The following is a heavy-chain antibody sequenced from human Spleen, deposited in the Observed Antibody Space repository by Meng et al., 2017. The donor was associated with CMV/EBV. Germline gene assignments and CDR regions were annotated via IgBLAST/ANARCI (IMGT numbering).Heavy chain of an antibody. V-gene: IGHV3-7*04. CDR3: ARGGLEPVDY. Sequence: GESLKISCAASGFTFNVYWMTWVRQAPGKGLEWVANIKQDGGDTYYVDSVKGRFTISRDNAKNTLYLQMNSLRGEDTAVYYCARGGLEPVDYWGQGTPVTVSS. D-gene: IGHD1-14*01. CDR2: IKQDGGDT. CDR1: GFTFNVYW. J-gene: IGHJ4*02.